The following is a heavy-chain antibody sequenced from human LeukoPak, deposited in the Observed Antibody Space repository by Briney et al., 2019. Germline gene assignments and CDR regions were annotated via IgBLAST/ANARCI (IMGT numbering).Heavy chain of an antibody. V-gene: IGHV3-23*01. Sequence: RGSLRLSCAASGFTFSSYAMSWVRQAPGKGLEWVSTISGDGGSTFYADSVKGRFTISRDISKNTLYLQMNSLRAEDTAVYYCAKHYPSGSYRPWGQGTLVTVSS. CDR1: GFTFSSYA. D-gene: IGHD3-10*01. CDR2: ISGDGGST. J-gene: IGHJ5*02. CDR3: AKHYPSGSYRP.